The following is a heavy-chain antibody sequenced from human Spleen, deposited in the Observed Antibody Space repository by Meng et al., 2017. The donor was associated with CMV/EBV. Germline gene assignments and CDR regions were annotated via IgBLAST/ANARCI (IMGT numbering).Heavy chain of an antibody. D-gene: IGHD3-22*01. Sequence: TVSGGYISSGGYYWSWIRQHPGKGLEWIGYIYYSGSTYYNPSLKSRVTISVDTSKNQFSLKLSSVTAADTAVYYCARFNYYDSSGDYWGQGTLVTVSS. CDR1: GGYISSGGYY. J-gene: IGHJ4*02. V-gene: IGHV4-31*03. CDR3: ARFNYYDSSGDY. CDR2: IYYSGST.